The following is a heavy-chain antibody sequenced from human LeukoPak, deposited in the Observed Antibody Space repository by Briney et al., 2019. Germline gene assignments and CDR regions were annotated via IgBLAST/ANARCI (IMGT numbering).Heavy chain of an antibody. CDR1: GGSISSSSYY. V-gene: IGHV4-61*01. D-gene: IGHD6-13*01. CDR2: IYYSGST. J-gene: IGHJ4*02. CDR3: AREKTRGSSSWLDY. Sequence: PSETLSLTCTVSGGSISSSSYYWSWIRQPPGKGLEWIGYIYYSGSTNYNPSLKGRVTISVDTSKNQFSLKLSSVTAADTAVYYCAREKTRGSSSWLDYWGQGTLVTVSS.